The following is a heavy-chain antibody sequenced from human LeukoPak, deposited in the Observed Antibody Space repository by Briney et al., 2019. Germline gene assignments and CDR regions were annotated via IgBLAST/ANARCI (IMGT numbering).Heavy chain of an antibody. Sequence: SETLSLTCAVYGGSFSGYYWSWIRQPPGKGLEWIGSIYYSGSTYYNPSLKSRVTISVDTSKNQFSLKLSSVTAADTAVYYCARVLYSSSWIRGDYYYYMDVWGKGTTVTVSS. V-gene: IGHV4-34*01. D-gene: IGHD6-13*01. J-gene: IGHJ6*03. CDR1: GGSFSGYY. CDR3: ARVLYSSSWIRGDYYYYMDV. CDR2: IYYSGST.